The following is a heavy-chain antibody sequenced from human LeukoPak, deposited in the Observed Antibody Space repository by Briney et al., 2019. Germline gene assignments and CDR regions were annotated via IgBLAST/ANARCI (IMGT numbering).Heavy chain of an antibody. CDR1: GFTFSGYA. Sequence: PGGSLRLSCAASGFTFSGYAMSRVRQAPGKGLEWVSSINAFGASTYYADSVKGRFTISRDNSKNTLYLQMSSLRGEDTAVYYCAKVALGYCSGGSCYYFDYGGQGTLVTVSS. V-gene: IGHV3-23*01. J-gene: IGHJ4*02. CDR3: AKVALGYCSGGSCYYFDY. D-gene: IGHD2-15*01. CDR2: INAFGAST.